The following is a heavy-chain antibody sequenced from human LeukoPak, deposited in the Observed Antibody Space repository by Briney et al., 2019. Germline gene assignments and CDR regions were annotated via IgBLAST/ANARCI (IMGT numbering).Heavy chain of an antibody. CDR2: IYYSGST. V-gene: IGHV4-39*01. CDR3: ARLEDPIDSPHFDY. J-gene: IGHJ4*02. CDR1: GGSLSSSSYY. Sequence: PSETLSLTCTVSGGSLSSSSYYWGWIRQPPGKGLEWIGSIYYSGSTYYNPSLKSRVTISVDTSKNQFSLKLSSVTAADTAVYYCARLEDPIDSPHFDYWGQGTLVTVSS. D-gene: IGHD1-26*01.